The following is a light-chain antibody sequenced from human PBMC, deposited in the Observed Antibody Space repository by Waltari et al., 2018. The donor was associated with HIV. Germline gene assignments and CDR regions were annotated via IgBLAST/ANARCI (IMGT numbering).Light chain of an antibody. CDR1: SSAIGGYNY. Sequence: QSALTQPASVSGSPGQSITISCTGTSSAIGGYNYVSWYQQHPGRTPKLMIYDVSNRPSGVSIRFSGSKSGNTASLTISGLQAEDEALYYCSSYTTSSTLVLFGGGTQLTVL. CDR2: DVS. J-gene: IGLJ3*02. V-gene: IGLV2-14*03. CDR3: SSYTTSSTLVL.